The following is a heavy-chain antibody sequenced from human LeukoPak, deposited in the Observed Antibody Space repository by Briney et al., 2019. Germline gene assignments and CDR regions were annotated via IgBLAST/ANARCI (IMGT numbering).Heavy chain of an antibody. J-gene: IGHJ3*02. D-gene: IGHD2-2*01. Sequence: GRSLRLSCAASGFTFSSYAMHWVRQAPGKGLEWVAVISYDGSNKYYADSVKGRFTISRDNSKNTLYLQMNSLRVEDTAVYYCVKDPDPRYCSSTSCSPIWGQGTMVTVSS. CDR3: VKDPDPRYCSSTSCSPI. CDR1: GFTFSSYA. CDR2: ISYDGSNK. V-gene: IGHV3-30-3*01.